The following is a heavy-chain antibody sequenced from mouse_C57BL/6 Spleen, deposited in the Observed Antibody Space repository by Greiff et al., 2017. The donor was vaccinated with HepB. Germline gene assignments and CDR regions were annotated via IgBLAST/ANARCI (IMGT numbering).Heavy chain of an antibody. CDR3: STFRLIATIVPYFVN. Sequence: VQLQQSGAELVRPGASVKLSCTASGLNIKDDYMHWVKQRPEQGLEWIGWIDPENGDTEYAPKFQGKATITADTSSNTAYLQNSSLTSEDTAVYCWSTFRLIATIVPYFVNWVQGTTLTVSS. J-gene: IGHJ2*01. V-gene: IGHV14-4*01. D-gene: IGHD1-1*01. CDR1: GLNIKDDY. CDR2: IDPENGDT.